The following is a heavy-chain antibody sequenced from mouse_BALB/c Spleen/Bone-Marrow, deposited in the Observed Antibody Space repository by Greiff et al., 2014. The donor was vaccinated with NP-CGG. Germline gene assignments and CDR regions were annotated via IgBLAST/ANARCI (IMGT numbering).Heavy chain of an antibody. CDR1: GHTFTDYN. D-gene: IGHD2-10*01. CDR3: ARGRAYYVNYGFAY. J-gene: IGHJ3*01. V-gene: IGHV1S29*02. CDR2: IYPYNGGT. Sequence: VQLQQSGPELVKPGASVKISCKASGHTFTDYNIHWVKQSHGKSLGWIGYIYPYNGGTAYNQKFKSKATLTVDNSSSTAYMELRSLTSEDSAVYYCARGRAYYVNYGFAYWGQGTLVTVSA.